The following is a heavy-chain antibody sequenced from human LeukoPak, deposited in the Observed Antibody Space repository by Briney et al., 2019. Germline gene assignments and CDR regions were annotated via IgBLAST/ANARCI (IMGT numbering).Heavy chain of an antibody. CDR2: ISYDGTNK. D-gene: IGHD3-16*01. CDR3: AKDQMIRWGSPIDDY. Sequence: GGSLRLSCAASGFTFSRYGMHWVRQAPGKGLEWVAVISYDGTNKFYADSVKGRFTLSRDNSKNTLYLEMNSLRADDTVVYYCAKDQMIRWGSPIDDYWGQGTLVTVSS. J-gene: IGHJ4*02. CDR1: GFTFSRYG. V-gene: IGHV3-30*18.